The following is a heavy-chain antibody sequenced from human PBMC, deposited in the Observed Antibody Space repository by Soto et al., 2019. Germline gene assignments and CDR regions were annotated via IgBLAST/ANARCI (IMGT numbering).Heavy chain of an antibody. CDR3: ARALDYANGSGHREEYFQN. Sequence: QVQLVQSGAEVKKPGSSVKVSCKASGGTFSSYTISWVRQAPGQGLEWMGRIIPILDTANYAQKFQGRVTITADTATSTAYMELSSLRSEDTAVYHCARALDYANGSGHREEYFQNWGQGTLVTVSS. V-gene: IGHV1-69*08. D-gene: IGHD2-15*01. CDR2: IIPILDTA. CDR1: GGTFSSYT. J-gene: IGHJ1*01.